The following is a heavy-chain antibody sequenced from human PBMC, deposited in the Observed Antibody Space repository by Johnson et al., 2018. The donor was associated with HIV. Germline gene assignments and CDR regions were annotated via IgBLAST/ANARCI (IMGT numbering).Heavy chain of an antibody. CDR2: ISYDGSNK. Sequence: QVQLVESGGGVVQPGRSLRLSCAVSGFTFSSYAMHWVRQAPGKGLEWVTVISYDGSNKYYADSVKGRFTISRDNSKNTLYLQMNSLRAEDTALYYCAKDKASATPYLSSGWYGGAFDIWGQGTMVTVSS. D-gene: IGHD6-19*01. V-gene: IGHV3-30*04. CDR3: AKDKASATPYLSSGWYGGAFDI. J-gene: IGHJ3*02. CDR1: GFTFSSYA.